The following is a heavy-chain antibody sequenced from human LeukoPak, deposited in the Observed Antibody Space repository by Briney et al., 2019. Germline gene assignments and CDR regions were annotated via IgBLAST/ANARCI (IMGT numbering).Heavy chain of an antibody. CDR2: IWYDGSKK. CDR3: ARRGDYYDNFGLEYFQH. V-gene: IGHV3-33*01. D-gene: IGHD3-22*01. J-gene: IGHJ1*01. Sequence: PGGSLRLSCAASGFIFSDYGMHWVRQAPGKGLEWVALIWYDGSKKEYADSVKDRFTISRDNSMNTLYLQMNSLRAEDTAVYYCARRGDYYDNFGLEYFQHWGQGALVTVSS. CDR1: GFIFSDYG.